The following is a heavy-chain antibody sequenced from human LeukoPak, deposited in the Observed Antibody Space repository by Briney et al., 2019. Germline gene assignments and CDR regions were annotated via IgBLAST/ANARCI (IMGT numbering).Heavy chain of an antibody. J-gene: IGHJ6*03. Sequence: ASVKVSCKASGYTFTGYYMHWVRQAPGQGLEWMGWINPNSGGTNYAQKFQGRVTMTRDTSISTAYMELSRLRSDDTAVYYCARDSKAWELDHYYYYMDVWGKGTTVTVSS. D-gene: IGHD1-26*01. CDR1: GYTFTGYY. V-gene: IGHV1-2*02. CDR3: ARDSKAWELDHYYYYMDV. CDR2: INPNSGGT.